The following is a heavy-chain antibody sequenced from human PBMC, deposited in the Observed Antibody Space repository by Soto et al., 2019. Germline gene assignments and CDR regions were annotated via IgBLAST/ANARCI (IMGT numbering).Heavy chain of an antibody. V-gene: IGHV3-23*01. CDR1: GFTFSSYA. CDR2: ISGSGGST. CDR3: AKDLRGLITMVRGVTDAFDI. J-gene: IGHJ3*02. D-gene: IGHD3-10*01. Sequence: GGSLRLSCAASGFTFSSYAMSWVRQAPGKGLEWVSAISGSGGSTYYADSVKGRFTISRDNSKNTLYLQMNSLRAEDTAVYYCAKDLRGLITMVRGVTDAFDIWGQGTMVTVSS.